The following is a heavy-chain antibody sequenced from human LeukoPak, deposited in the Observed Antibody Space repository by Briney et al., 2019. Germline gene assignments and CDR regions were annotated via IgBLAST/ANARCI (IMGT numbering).Heavy chain of an antibody. CDR3: ASSGPAAIGGY. CDR1: GGSISSSSYY. Sequence: PSETLSLTCTVSGGSISSSSYYWSWIRQPPGKGLEWIGYIYYSGSTNYNPSLKSRVTISVDTSKNQFSLKLSSVTAADTAVYYCASSGPAAIGGYWGQGTLVTVSS. V-gene: IGHV4-61*01. J-gene: IGHJ4*02. D-gene: IGHD2-2*01. CDR2: IYYSGST.